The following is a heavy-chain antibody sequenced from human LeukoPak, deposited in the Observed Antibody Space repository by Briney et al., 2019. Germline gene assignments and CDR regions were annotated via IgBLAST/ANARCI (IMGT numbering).Heavy chain of an antibody. CDR3: ARHSNSADWKYALDI. CDR2: IYYSGNT. Sequence: SETLSLTCTVSGGSISNYYWSWIRQPPGKGLEWMGYIYYSGNTNYNPSLKSRVTISVDTSKNQFSLKLRSVTAADTAVYYCARHSNSADWKYALDIWGQGTMVTVSS. CDR1: GGSISNYY. V-gene: IGHV4-59*08. J-gene: IGHJ3*02. D-gene: IGHD1-7*01.